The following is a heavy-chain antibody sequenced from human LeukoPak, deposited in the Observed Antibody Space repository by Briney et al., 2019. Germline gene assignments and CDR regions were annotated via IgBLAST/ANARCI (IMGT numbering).Heavy chain of an antibody. Sequence: SETLSLTCAAYGGSFSAYYWTWIRQPPGKGLEWIGEINHSGSSNYNSSLRSRVTISVDTSYKQFSLRLSSVTAADTAVYYCAPRGDIEHSYVYGKWFDPWGQGTRVTVSS. D-gene: IGHD5-18*01. CDR1: GGSFSAYY. V-gene: IGHV4-34*01. CDR2: INHSGSS. J-gene: IGHJ5*02. CDR3: APRGDIEHSYVYGKWFDP.